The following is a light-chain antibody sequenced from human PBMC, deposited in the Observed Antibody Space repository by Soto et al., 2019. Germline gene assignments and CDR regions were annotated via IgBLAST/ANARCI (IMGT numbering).Light chain of an antibody. CDR3: QQRDCRTYT. J-gene: IGKJ1*01. V-gene: IGKV3-11*01. Sequence: EIVMTQSPATLSVSPGERATLSCWASQSVNRYLVWYQQKPGQAPRLLMYDASKRATGIPARFSGSGSGTDFTLTISILDQDYLVVYCYQQRDCRTYTFGQGTKVDIK. CDR1: QSVNRY. CDR2: DAS.